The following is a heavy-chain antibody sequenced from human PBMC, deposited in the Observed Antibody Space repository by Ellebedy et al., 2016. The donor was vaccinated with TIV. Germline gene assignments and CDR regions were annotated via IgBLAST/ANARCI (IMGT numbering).Heavy chain of an antibody. CDR2: IYWDGDR. V-gene: IGHV2-5*02. CDR1: GFSLSDYAVG. J-gene: IGHJ4*02. Sequence: SGPTLVKPTPTLTLTCSFAGFSLSDYAVGVSWIRQPPGKALEWLTLIYWDGDREYSPSLGSRLTITKDSSKNQVVLTITNMDPVDTATYHCAHTSGWTIDHWGQGILVTVSS. D-gene: IGHD6-19*01. CDR3: AHTSGWTIDH.